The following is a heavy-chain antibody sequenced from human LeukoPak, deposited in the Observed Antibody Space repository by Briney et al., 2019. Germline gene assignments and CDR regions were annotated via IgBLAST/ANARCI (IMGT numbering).Heavy chain of an antibody. V-gene: IGHV3-23*01. J-gene: IGHJ4*02. CDR3: AKGNYYDSSGYYYFDY. D-gene: IGHD3-22*01. Sequence: PGGSLRLSCAASGFTFSSCAMSWVRQAPGKGLEWVSAISGSGGSTYYADSVKGRFTISRDNSKNTLYLQMSSLRAEDTAVYYCAKGNYYDSSGYYYFDYWGQGTLVTVSS. CDR2: ISGSGGST. CDR1: GFTFSSCA.